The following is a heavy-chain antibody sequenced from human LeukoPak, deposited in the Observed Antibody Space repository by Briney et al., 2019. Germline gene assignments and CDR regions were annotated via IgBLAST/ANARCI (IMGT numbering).Heavy chain of an antibody. J-gene: IGHJ5*02. CDR1: GFTFSSYG. CDR2: IRYDGSNK. D-gene: IGHD2-2*01. V-gene: IGHV3-30*02. CDR3: AKDSYGDCFITSRYHRGWFDP. Sequence: PGGSLRLSCAASGFTFSSYGMHWVRQAPGKGLEWVAFIRYDGSNKYYADSVKGRFTISRDNSKNTLYLQMNSLKTEDTAVYYCAKDSYGDCFITSRYHRGWFDPWGQGTLVTVSS.